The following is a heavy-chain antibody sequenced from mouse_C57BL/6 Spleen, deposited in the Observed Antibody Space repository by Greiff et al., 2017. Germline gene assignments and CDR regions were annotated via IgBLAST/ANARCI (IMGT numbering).Heavy chain of an antibody. CDR1: GYSIPSGYY. CDR3: ARSYDYDGYAMDY. V-gene: IGHV3-6*01. Sequence: EVKVEESGPGLVKPSHSLSLTCSVTGYSIPSGYYWNWIRQFPGNKLEWMGYISYDGSNNYNPSLKNRISITRDTSKNQFFLKLNSVTTEDTATYYCARSYDYDGYAMDYWGQGTSVTVSS. D-gene: IGHD2-4*01. J-gene: IGHJ4*01. CDR2: ISYDGSN.